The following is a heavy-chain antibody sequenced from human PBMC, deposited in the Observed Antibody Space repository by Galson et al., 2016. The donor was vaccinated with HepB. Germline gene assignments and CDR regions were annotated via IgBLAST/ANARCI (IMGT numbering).Heavy chain of an antibody. J-gene: IGHJ4*02. CDR3: VRGGYCAEAACSMSGFLDF. V-gene: IGHV4-4*02. D-gene: IGHD2-8*02. Sequence: SPKKGLEWIGEIYHSGRTNYSPSLKRRVTLSVDGSQNRFSLKLNSVTAAAPAVYYCVRGGYCAEAACSMSGFLDFWGPGTLVTVSS. CDR2: IYHSGRT.